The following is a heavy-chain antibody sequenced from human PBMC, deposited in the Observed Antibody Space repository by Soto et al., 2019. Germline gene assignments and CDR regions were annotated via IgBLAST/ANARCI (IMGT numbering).Heavy chain of an antibody. CDR2: INPSGGST. CDR3: ARASVMTGYYPDYYYYMDV. Sequence: ASVKVFCKASGYTFTSYYMHWVRQAPGQGLEWMGIINPSGGSTSYAQKFQGRVTMTRDTSTSTVYMELSSLRSEDTAVYYCARASVMTGYYPDYYYYMDVWGKGTTVTVSS. J-gene: IGHJ6*03. CDR1: GYTFTSYY. V-gene: IGHV1-46*03. D-gene: IGHD3-9*01.